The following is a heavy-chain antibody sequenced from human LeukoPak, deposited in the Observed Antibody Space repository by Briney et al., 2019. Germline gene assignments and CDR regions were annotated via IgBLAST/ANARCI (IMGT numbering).Heavy chain of an antibody. CDR2: IYYSGST. CDR1: GGSISSYY. J-gene: IGHJ3*02. CDR3: ARDQGHIVVVTAIPPDAFDI. V-gene: IGHV4-39*07. D-gene: IGHD2-21*02. Sequence: PSETLSLTCTVSGGSISSYYWGWIRQPPGKGLEWIGSIYYSGSTYYNPSLKSRVTISVDTSKNQFSLKLSSVTAADTAVYYCARDQGHIVVVTAIPPDAFDIWGQGTMVTVSS.